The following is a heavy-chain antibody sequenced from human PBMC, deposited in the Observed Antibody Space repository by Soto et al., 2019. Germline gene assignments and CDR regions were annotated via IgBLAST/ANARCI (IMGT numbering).Heavy chain of an antibody. D-gene: IGHD3-22*01. J-gene: IGHJ4*02. V-gene: IGHV3-11*01. CDR3: ARDQGYCDSSGYFDY. Sequence: GGSLRLSCAASGFTFSDYYMSWIRQAPGKGLEWVSYISSSGSIIYYADSVKGRFTISRDNARNSLYLQLNSLRAEDTAVYYCARDQGYCDSSGYFDYWGQGTLVTVSS. CDR1: GFTFSDYY. CDR2: ISSSGSII.